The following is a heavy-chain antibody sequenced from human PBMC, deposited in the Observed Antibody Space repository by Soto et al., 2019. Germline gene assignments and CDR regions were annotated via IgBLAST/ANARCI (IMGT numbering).Heavy chain of an antibody. V-gene: IGHV4-31*01. CDR2: IYYSGST. CDR3: ARVGAYGDYVERWFDP. Sequence: QVQLQESGPGLVKPSQTLSLTCTVSGGSISSGGYYWSWIRQHPGKGLEWIGYIYYSGSTYYNPSLKSLVTISVDTSKNQFSRKLSSVTAADTAVYYCARVGAYGDYVERWFDPWGQGTLVTVSS. J-gene: IGHJ5*02. CDR1: GGSISSGGYY. D-gene: IGHD4-17*01.